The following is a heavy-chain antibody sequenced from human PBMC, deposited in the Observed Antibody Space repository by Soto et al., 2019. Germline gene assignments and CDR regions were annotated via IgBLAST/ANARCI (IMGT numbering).Heavy chain of an antibody. CDR3: PISGSNIGIEY. V-gene: IGHV3-15*07. D-gene: IGHD1-26*01. J-gene: IGHJ4*02. CDR1: GLSLSDAW. CDR2: IKRKIDGGTT. Sequence: EVQVVESGGGLVKPGGSLRLSCAASGLSLSDAWVNWVRQAPGKGLQWVGRIKRKIDGGTTDFAAPVKGRFTISRGDSENTAYLHMNTLKVEDTALYYCPISGSNIGIEYWGQGALVTVSA.